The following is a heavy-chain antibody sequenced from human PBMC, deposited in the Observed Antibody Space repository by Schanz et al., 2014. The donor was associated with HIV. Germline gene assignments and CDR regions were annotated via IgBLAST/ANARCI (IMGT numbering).Heavy chain of an antibody. V-gene: IGHV1-8*01. CDR3: ARRALLKWELRYAFDI. J-gene: IGHJ3*02. CDR2: MNPNSGNT. CDR1: GYTFTSYD. D-gene: IGHD1-26*01. Sequence: QVQLVQSGAEVKKPGASMKVACKASGYTFTSYDINWVRQATGQGLEWMGWMNPNSGNTGYAQKFQGRVTMTRNTSISTAYMELSSLRSEDTAVYYCARRALLKWELRYAFDIWGQGTMVTVSS.